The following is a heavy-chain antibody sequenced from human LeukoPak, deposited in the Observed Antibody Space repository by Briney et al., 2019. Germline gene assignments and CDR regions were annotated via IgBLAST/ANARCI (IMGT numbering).Heavy chain of an antibody. V-gene: IGHV4-59*01. CDR2: IYYSGST. J-gene: IGHJ4*02. CDR3: ALLMMYAIDFDY. Sequence: SETMSLTCTVSGGSISSYYWSWIRQPPGKGLEWIGYIYYSGSTNYNPSLKSRVTISVDTSKNQFSLKLSSVTAADTAIYYCALLMMYAIDFDYWGQGTLVTVSS. CDR1: GGSISSYY. D-gene: IGHD2-8*01.